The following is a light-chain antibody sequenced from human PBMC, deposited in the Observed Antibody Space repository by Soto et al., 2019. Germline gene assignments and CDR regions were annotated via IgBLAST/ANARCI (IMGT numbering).Light chain of an antibody. CDR3: QSHDSSLSGWV. CDR1: SSNIGAGYD. Sequence: QPVLTQPPSVSGAPGQRVTISCTGSSSNIGAGYDVHWYQQLPGTAPKLLIYGNNNRPSGVPDRFSGSRSGTSASLAITGLQADDEADYYCQSHDSSLSGWVFGGGTKLTVL. CDR2: GNN. J-gene: IGLJ3*02. V-gene: IGLV1-40*01.